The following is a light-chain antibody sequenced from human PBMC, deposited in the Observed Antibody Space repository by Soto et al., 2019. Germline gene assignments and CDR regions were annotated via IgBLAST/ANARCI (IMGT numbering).Light chain of an antibody. CDR3: QQYGSSPGT. CDR2: GAS. V-gene: IGKV3-20*01. J-gene: IGKJ1*01. Sequence: VLTQSPGTLALSPGERATLSCSASRSGSSSFLAWYQQKSGQAPRLLIYGASSRATGIPDRFSDSGSGTDFTHTISRLEPEDFAVYYCQQYGSSPGTFGQGTKVEIK. CDR1: RSGSSSF.